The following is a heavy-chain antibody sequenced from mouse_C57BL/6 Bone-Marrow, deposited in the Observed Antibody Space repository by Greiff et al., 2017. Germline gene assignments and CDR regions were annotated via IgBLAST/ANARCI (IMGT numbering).Heavy chain of an antibody. CDR3: AREGDYGSRFDY. CDR2: INPNNGGT. J-gene: IGHJ2*01. CDR1: GYTFTDYN. Sequence: EVKLQESGPELVKPGASVKIPCKASGYTFTDYNMDWVKQSHGKSLEWIGDINPNNGGTIYNQKFKGKATLTVDKSSSTAYMELRSLTSEDTAVYYCAREGDYGSRFDYWGQGTTLTVSS. V-gene: IGHV1-18*01. D-gene: IGHD1-1*01.